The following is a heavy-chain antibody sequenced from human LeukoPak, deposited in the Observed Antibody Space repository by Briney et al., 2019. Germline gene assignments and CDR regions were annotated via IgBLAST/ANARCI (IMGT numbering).Heavy chain of an antibody. Sequence: GGSLRLSCAASGFTFSSYSMNWVRQAPGKGLEWVSSISSSSSYIYYADSVKGRFTISRDNAKNSLYLQINSLRAEDTAVYYCARDGGYSGYVSGDYWGQGTLVTVSS. J-gene: IGHJ4*02. V-gene: IGHV3-21*01. CDR2: ISSSSSYI. CDR3: ARDGGYSGYVSGDY. D-gene: IGHD5-12*01. CDR1: GFTFSSYS.